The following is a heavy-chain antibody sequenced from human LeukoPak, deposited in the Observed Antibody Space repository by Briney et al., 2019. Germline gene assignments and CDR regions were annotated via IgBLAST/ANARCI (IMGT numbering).Heavy chain of an antibody. J-gene: IGHJ4*02. Sequence: GGSLRLSCAASGFTFSSYGMHWVRQAPGKGLEWVAVIWYDGSNKYYADSVKGRFTISRDNSKNTLHLQMNSLRAEDTAVYYCARPGGGPGSIAAAGTPDYWGQGTLVTVSS. D-gene: IGHD6-13*01. CDR2: IWYDGSNK. V-gene: IGHV3-33*01. CDR3: ARPGGGPGSIAAAGTPDY. CDR1: GFTFSSYG.